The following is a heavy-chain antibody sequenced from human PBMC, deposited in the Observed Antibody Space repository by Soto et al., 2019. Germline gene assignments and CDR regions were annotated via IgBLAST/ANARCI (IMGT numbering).Heavy chain of an antibody. CDR2: IWYDGSNK. Sequence: PGGSLRLSCAASGFTFSSYGMHWVRQAPGKGLEWVAVIWYDGSNKYYADSVKGRFTISRDNSKNTLYLQMNSLRAEDTVVYYCAREVISGLDYYYGMDVWGQGTTVTVPS. D-gene: IGHD3-22*01. CDR1: GFTFSSYG. CDR3: AREVISGLDYYYGMDV. J-gene: IGHJ6*02. V-gene: IGHV3-33*01.